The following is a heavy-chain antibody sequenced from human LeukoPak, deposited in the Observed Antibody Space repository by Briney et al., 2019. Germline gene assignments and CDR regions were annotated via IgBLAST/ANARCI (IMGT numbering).Heavy chain of an antibody. Sequence: GESLKISCKGSGYSFTNYWIGWVRQMPGKGLEWMGIIYPGDSDTRYSPSFQGQVTISADKSISTAYLQWSSLKASDTAMYYCAILSRVPAAIHWFDPWGQGTLVTVSS. D-gene: IGHD2-2*01. CDR2: IYPGDSDT. CDR3: AILSRVPAAIHWFDP. J-gene: IGHJ5*02. V-gene: IGHV5-51*01. CDR1: GYSFTNYW.